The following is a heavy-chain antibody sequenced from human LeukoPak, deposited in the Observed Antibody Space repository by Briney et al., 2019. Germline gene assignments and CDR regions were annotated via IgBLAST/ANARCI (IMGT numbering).Heavy chain of an antibody. CDR2: ISYDGSNK. D-gene: IGHD2-15*01. CDR1: GFTFSSYG. J-gene: IGHJ6*02. Sequence: PGGSLRLSCAASGFTFSSYGMHWVRQAPGKGLEWVAVISYDGSNKYYADSVKGRFTISRDNAKNSLYLQMNSLRAEDTAVYYCAREVPSYCSGGSCYGYYYYYYGMDVWGQGTTVTVSS. V-gene: IGHV3-30*03. CDR3: AREVPSYCSGGSCYGYYYYYYGMDV.